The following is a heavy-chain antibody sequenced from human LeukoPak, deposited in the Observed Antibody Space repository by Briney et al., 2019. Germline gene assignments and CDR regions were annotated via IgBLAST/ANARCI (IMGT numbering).Heavy chain of an antibody. CDR2: ISTKNGYT. CDR3: AREKLWFGEFPFDN. J-gene: IGHJ4*02. Sequence: ASVKVSCKASGYTFTDYLINWVRQAPGQGLEWVGSISTKNGYTKLAQKFQGRVAMTKDTSANTIYMDLKSLTFDDTAVYYCAREKLWFGEFPFDNWGQRALVSVSS. D-gene: IGHD3-10*01. V-gene: IGHV1-18*01. CDR1: GYTFTDYL.